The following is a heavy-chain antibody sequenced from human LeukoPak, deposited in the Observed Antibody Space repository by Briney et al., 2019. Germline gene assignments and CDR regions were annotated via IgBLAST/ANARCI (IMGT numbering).Heavy chain of an antibody. CDR1: GYTFTNYG. Sequence: ASVKVSCKASGYTFTNYGISWVRQAPGQGLEWMGWIGAYNGNTYYAQKLRSRVTMTTDTSTSTAYMELRSLRSDDTAVYYCARDLKFYDNGGYDDTFDIWGQGTMITVSS. CDR2: IGAYNGNT. CDR3: ARDLKFYDNGGYDDTFDI. V-gene: IGHV1-18*01. J-gene: IGHJ3*02. D-gene: IGHD3-22*01.